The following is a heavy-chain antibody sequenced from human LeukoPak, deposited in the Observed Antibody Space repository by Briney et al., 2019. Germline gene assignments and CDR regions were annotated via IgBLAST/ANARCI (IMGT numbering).Heavy chain of an antibody. CDR3: AREGIPGIAAAGQGSNYYYGMDV. CDR1: GGTFSSYA. D-gene: IGHD6-13*01. Sequence: GAPVKVSCKASGGTFSSYAISWVRQAPGQGLEWMGGIIPIFGTANYAQKFQGRVTITTDESTSTAYMELSSLRSEDTAVYYCAREGIPGIAAAGQGSNYYYGMDVWGQGTTVTVSS. V-gene: IGHV1-69*05. J-gene: IGHJ6*02. CDR2: IIPIFGTA.